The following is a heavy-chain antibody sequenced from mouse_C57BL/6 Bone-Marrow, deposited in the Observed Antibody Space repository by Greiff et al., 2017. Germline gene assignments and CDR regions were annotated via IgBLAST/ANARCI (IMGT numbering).Heavy chain of an antibody. Sequence: VQLQQSGAELVRPGASVKLSCTASGFNFKDDYIHWVKQRPEKGLEWIGWIYPEIGDTEYAAKFKGKATMTSDTSSNTAYMQLSSLTSEDTAVYFCACWEGNYFDYWGQGTPLTVAS. CDR3: ACWEGNYFDY. CDR1: GFNFKDDY. CDR2: IYPEIGDT. J-gene: IGHJ2*01. V-gene: IGHV14-4*01. D-gene: IGHD4-1*01.